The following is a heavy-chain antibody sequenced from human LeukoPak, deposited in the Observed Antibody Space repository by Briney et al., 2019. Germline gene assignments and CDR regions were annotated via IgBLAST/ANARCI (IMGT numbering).Heavy chain of an antibody. CDR3: AKGSLAWDIVVVPASIRFDY. D-gene: IGHD2-2*01. J-gene: IGHJ4*02. CDR2: ISGSGGST. Sequence: GGSLRLSCAASGFTFSSYAMSWVRQAPGKGLEWVSAISGSGGSTYYADSVKGRFTISRDNSKNTLYLQMNSLRAEDTAVYYCAKGSLAWDIVVVPASIRFDYWGQGTLVTVSS. CDR1: GFTFSSYA. V-gene: IGHV3-23*01.